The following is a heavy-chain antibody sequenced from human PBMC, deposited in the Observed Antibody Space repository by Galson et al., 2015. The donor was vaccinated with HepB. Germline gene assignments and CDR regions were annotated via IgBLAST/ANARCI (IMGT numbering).Heavy chain of an antibody. V-gene: IGHV3-23*01. J-gene: IGHJ3*01. Sequence: SLRLSCAASGFTFSPYTMGWVRQAPGKGLEWVSAILSGGSTSYTDSVRGRFSISRDDSKNMVYLQTNSLKAEDAAVYYCARRVEGAFDVWGQGTMVTVSS. CDR2: ILSGGST. CDR1: GFTFSPYT. CDR3: ARRVEGAFDV.